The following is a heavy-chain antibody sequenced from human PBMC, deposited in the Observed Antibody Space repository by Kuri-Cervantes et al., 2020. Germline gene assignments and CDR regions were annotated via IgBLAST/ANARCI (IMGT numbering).Heavy chain of an antibody. D-gene: IGHD3-3*01. Sequence: SETLSPPCAVHGGSFSGYHWSWIRQPPGKGLEWIGEINHSGSSHYNPSLKSRVTKSVDTSKNQFSLKLSSVTAADTAVYYCARGRSGYYPHKYNWFDPWGQGTLVTVSS. CDR1: GGSFSGYH. CDR2: INHSGSS. J-gene: IGHJ5*02. V-gene: IGHV4-34*01. CDR3: ARGRSGYYPHKYNWFDP.